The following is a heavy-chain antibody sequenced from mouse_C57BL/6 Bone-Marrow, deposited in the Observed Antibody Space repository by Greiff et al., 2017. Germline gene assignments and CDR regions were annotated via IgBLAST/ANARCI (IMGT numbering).Heavy chain of an antibody. CDR1: GYTFTSYW. D-gene: IGHD3-2*02. CDR2: IDPNSGGT. Sequence: QVQLQQPGAELVKPGASVKLSCKASGYTFTSYWMHWVKQRPGRGLEWIGRIDPNSGGTKYNEQFKSKATLTVDKPSSTAYMQLISLTSEDSAVYYCAKGKLRRTPYYAMDYWGQGTSVTVSA. J-gene: IGHJ4*01. CDR3: AKGKLRRTPYYAMDY. V-gene: IGHV1-72*01.